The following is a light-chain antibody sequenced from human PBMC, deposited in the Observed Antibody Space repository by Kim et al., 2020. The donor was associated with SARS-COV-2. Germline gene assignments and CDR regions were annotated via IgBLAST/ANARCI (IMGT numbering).Light chain of an antibody. CDR1: SSDVGSYNL. J-gene: IGLJ1*01. CDR2: EVS. V-gene: IGLV2-23*02. CDR3: CSYAGSSTRRLYV. Sequence: QSALTQPASVSGSPGQSITISCTGTSSDVGSYNLVSWYQQHPGKAPKLMIYEVSKRPSGVSNRFSGSKSGNTASLTISGLQAEDEADYYCCSYAGSSTRRLYVFGTGTKVTVL.